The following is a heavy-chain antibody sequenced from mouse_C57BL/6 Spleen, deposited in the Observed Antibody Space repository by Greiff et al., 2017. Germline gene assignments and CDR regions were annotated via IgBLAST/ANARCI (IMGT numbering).Heavy chain of an antibody. Sequence: EVQRVESEGGLVQPGRSMKLSCTASGFTFSDYYMAWVRQVPEKGLEWVANINYDGSSTYYLDSLKSRFIISRDNAKNILYLQMSSLKSEDTATYYCAREVYYYGGYFDVWGTGTTVTVSS. CDR1: GFTFSDYY. CDR2: INYDGSST. D-gene: IGHD1-1*01. CDR3: AREVYYYGGYFDV. J-gene: IGHJ1*03. V-gene: IGHV5-16*01.